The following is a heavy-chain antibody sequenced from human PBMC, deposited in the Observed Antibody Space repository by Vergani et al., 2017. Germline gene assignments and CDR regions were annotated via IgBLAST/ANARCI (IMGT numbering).Heavy chain of an antibody. Sequence: EIQLVESGGDLVQPGGSLRLSCAASGFTFSTYAMSWVRQAPGKGLEWVSGITRSGDRTYYADSVKGRFTISRDNSKNTLYLQMNSLRGEDTAVYYCAKDTYDGREYFDYGGQGTLVTVSS. V-gene: IGHV3-23*04. CDR3: AKDTYDGREYFDY. CDR2: ITRSGDRT. D-gene: IGHD3-22*01. J-gene: IGHJ4*02. CDR1: GFTFSTYA.